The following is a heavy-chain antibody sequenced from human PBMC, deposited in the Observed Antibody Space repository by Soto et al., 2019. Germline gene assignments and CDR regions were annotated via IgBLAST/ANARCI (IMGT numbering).Heavy chain of an antibody. V-gene: IGHV4-39*01. CDR1: GGSISSSSYY. Sequence: QLQLQESGPGLVKPSETLSLTCTVSGGSISSSSYYWGWIRQPPGKGLEWIGSIYYSGSTYYNPSLKSRVTISVDTSKNQSSLRLSSVTAADTAVYYCATAGCSSTSCLGWGDWFDPWGQGTLVTVSS. CDR2: IYYSGST. J-gene: IGHJ5*02. D-gene: IGHD2-2*01. CDR3: ATAGCSSTSCLGWGDWFDP.